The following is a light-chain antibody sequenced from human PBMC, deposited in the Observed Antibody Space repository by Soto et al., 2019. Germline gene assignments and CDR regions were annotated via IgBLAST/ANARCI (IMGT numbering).Light chain of an antibody. V-gene: IGKV3-20*01. CDR1: QSIRSNY. J-gene: IGKJ1*01. CDR2: GAS. CDR3: QQDGSSRRR. Sequence: LTQSAGTLSLSPGEIATLSCRASQSIRSNYVAWYQQKPGQGPRLLIYGASSRATGIPDRFSGSGSGTDFTLIISRLEPEDFALYYCQQDGSSRRRFAQGTKVDIK.